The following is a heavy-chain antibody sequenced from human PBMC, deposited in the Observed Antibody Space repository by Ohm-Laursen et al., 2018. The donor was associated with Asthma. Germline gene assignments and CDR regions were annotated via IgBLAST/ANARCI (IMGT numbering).Heavy chain of an antibody. D-gene: IGHD3-9*01. CDR3: ARVSRIVTGYYGSAALNGIDP. J-gene: IGHJ5*02. Sequence: SETLSLTWAVSGGSVSGYDWSWVRQAPGRELEWIAYIQSSGGANYNPSLMSRVTISLDTSKNQFSLKVTSVIAADTAVYYCARVSRIVTGYYGSAALNGIDPWGQGTLVTVSS. CDR2: IQSSGGA. CDR1: GGSVSGYD. V-gene: IGHV4-59*02.